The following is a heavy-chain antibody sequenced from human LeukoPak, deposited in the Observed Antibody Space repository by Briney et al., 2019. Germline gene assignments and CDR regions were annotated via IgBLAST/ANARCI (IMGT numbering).Heavy chain of an antibody. D-gene: IGHD3-22*01. CDR3: ARAKVQDSSGYYSFDY. V-gene: IGHV1-69*01. CDR2: IIPIFGTA. CDR1: GGTFSSYA. Sequence: SSVKVSCKASGGTFSSYAISCVRQAPGQGLEWMGGIIPIFGTANYAQKFQGRVTITADESTSTAYMELSSLRSEDTAVYYCARAKVQDSSGYYSFDYWGQGTLVTVSS. J-gene: IGHJ4*02.